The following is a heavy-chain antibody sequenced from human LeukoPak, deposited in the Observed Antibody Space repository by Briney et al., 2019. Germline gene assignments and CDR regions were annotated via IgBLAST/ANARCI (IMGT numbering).Heavy chain of an antibody. J-gene: IGHJ4*02. Sequence: QPGGSLRLSCAASGFTFDDYAMHWVRQAPGKGLEWVSGISWNSGSIGYADSVEGRFTISRDNAKNSLYLQMNSLRAEDTALYYCAKGLAVADYWGQGTLVTVSS. CDR2: ISWNSGSI. CDR1: GFTFDDYA. V-gene: IGHV3-9*01. CDR3: AKGLAVADY. D-gene: IGHD6-19*01.